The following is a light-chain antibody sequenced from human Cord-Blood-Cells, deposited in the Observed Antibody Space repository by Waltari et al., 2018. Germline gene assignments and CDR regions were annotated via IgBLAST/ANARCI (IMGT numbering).Light chain of an antibody. V-gene: IGKV4-1*01. CDR3: QQYYSTPYT. J-gene: IGKJ2*01. Sequence: DIVMTQSPDSLAVSLGERATINCKSSQSVLYSSNNKNYLAWYHKKPGQTPKLLIYWASNRESGVPDRVSDRGSGTGFTLTISSLQAKDVAVYYCQQYYSTPYTFDQGTKLEIK. CDR1: QSVLYSSNNKNY. CDR2: WAS.